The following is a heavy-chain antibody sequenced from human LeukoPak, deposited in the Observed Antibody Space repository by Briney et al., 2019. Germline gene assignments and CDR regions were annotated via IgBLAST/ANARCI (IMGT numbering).Heavy chain of an antibody. V-gene: IGHV3-66*01. CDR2: IFSGGSI. J-gene: IGHJ4*02. CDR1: GFIFSGYG. Sequence: GGSLRLSCAGSGFIFSGYGIHWVRQAPGKGLEWVSVIFSGGSIYYADSVKGRFTISRDSSNNTLYLQMNTLRAEDTAVYYCARDDLDCWGQGTLVTVSS. CDR3: ARDDLDC.